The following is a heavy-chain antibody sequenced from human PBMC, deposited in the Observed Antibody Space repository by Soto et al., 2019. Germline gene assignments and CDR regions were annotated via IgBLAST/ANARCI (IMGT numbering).Heavy chain of an antibody. CDR3: ASSPPGYSSGCLGN. D-gene: IGHD6-19*01. J-gene: IGHJ4*02. CDR2: IYYSGST. CDR1: GGSISSGGYY. Sequence: PSETLSLTXTVSGGSISSGGYYWSWIRQHPGKGLEWIGYIYYSGSTYYNPSLKSRVTISVDTSKNQFSLKLSSVTAADTAVYYCASSPPGYSSGCLGNWGQGTLVTVSS. V-gene: IGHV4-31*03.